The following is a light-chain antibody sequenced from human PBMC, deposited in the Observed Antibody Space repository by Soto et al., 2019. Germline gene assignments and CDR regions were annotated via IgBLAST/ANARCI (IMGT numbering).Light chain of an antibody. V-gene: IGLV2-23*03. Sequence: QYVLTQPASVSGSPGQSITISCTGTSCYVGSYNLVSWYQQHPDKAPKLMIYEGSKRPSGVSNRFSGSKSGNTASLTISGLQAEDEADYYCCSYAGSSTFPVFGGGTQLTAL. CDR3: CSYAGSSTFPV. CDR1: SCYVGSYNL. CDR2: EGS. J-gene: IGLJ7*02.